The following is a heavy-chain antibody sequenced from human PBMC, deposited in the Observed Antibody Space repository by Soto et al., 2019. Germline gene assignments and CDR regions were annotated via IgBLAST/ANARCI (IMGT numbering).Heavy chain of an antibody. V-gene: IGHV4-61*01. D-gene: IGHD2-15*01. CDR1: VGSVSSGTYY. CDR3: ARDPGYCSGVRCYPNYFDP. J-gene: IGHJ5*02. Sequence: SETLSLTCTVSVGSVSSGTYYWSWIRQPPGKGLEWIGYIYYTGSTNYNPSLKSQFTISLDTPKNQFSLRLSSVTAADTAVYYCARDPGYCSGVRCYPNYFDPWGQGTLVTVSS. CDR2: IYYTGST.